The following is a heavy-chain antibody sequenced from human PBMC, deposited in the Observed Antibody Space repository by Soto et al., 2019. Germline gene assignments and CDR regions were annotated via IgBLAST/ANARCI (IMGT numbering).Heavy chain of an antibody. CDR2: ISAYNGNT. D-gene: IGHD5-12*01. V-gene: IGHV1-18*01. J-gene: IGHJ6*02. Sequence: ASVKVSCKASGYTFTSYGISWVRQAPGQGLEWMGWISAYNGNTNYAQKLQGRVTMTTDTSTSTAYMELRSLRSDDTAVYYCARGGYSGYDYKVVWKYYGMDAWGQGTTVTVSS. CDR3: ARGGYSGYDYKVVWKYYGMDA. CDR1: GYTFTSYG.